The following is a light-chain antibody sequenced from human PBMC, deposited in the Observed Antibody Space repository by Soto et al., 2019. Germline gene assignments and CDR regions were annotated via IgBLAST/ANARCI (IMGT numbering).Light chain of an antibody. CDR1: QSINIY. Sequence: DIQMTQSPSSLSASVGARVTIACRASQSINIYLSWYQQEPGKAPKLLMYDASSLQSGVPSRFSGSGSGTHFTLTISSLQREDVATYYCQQNYRTPLTFGGGTKVEIK. CDR3: QQNYRTPLT. V-gene: IGKV1-39*01. J-gene: IGKJ4*01. CDR2: DAS.